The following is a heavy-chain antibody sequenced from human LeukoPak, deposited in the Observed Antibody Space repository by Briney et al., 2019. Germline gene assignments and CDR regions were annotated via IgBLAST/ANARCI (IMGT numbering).Heavy chain of an antibody. V-gene: IGHV3-21*01. CDR2: ISSSSSYI. CDR1: GFTFSSYS. D-gene: IGHD2-15*01. J-gene: IGHJ4*02. CDR3: ARDPSPSIVVVVAATLDY. Sequence: GGSLRLSCAASGFTFSSYSMNWVRQAPGKGLEWVSSISSSSSYIYYADSVKGRFTISRDNAKNSLYLQMNSLRAEDTAVYYCARDPSPSIVVVVAATLDYWGQGTLVTVSS.